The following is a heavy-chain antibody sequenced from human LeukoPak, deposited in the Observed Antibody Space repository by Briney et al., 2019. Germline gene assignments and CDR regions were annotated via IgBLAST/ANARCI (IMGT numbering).Heavy chain of an antibody. V-gene: IGHV3-21*01. CDR3: ARDMAIAAAGPEYFQH. D-gene: IGHD6-13*01. Sequence: PGGSLRLSCAASGFTFSSYSMNWVRQAPGKGLEWDSSISSSSSYIYYADSVKGRFTISRDNAKNSLYLQMNSLRAEDTAVYYCARDMAIAAAGPEYFQHWGQGTLVTVSS. J-gene: IGHJ1*01. CDR1: GFTFSSYS. CDR2: ISSSSSYI.